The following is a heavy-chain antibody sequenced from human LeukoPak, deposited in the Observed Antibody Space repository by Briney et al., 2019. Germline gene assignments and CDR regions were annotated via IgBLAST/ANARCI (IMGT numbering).Heavy chain of an antibody. CDR1: GYTFTNYY. CDR2: INPTGTGT. J-gene: IGHJ4*02. CDR3: AREESGGYFDY. V-gene: IGHV1-46*01. Sequence: GASVKVSCKASGYTFTNYYMHWVRQAPGQGLEWVGLINPTGTGTNYAQKLRGRVTLTRDTSTTTVYMELSSLRSEDTAVYYCAREESGGYFDYWGQGTPVTVSS. D-gene: IGHD2-8*02.